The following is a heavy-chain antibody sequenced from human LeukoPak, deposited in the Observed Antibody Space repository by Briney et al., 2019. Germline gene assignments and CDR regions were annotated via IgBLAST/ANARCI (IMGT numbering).Heavy chain of an antibody. V-gene: IGHV3-33*01. D-gene: IGHD3-10*01. J-gene: IGHJ5*02. CDR3: ARDSYQDYYGRFDP. CDR2: IWDDGNNK. Sequence: GGSLRLSCAASGFSFSNHGMHWVRQAPGKRLEWVAVIWDDGNNKRYANSVNGRFTISRDNSENTLYLQMNGLTAEDTAMYYCARDSYQDYYGRFDPWGQGTLVIISS. CDR1: GFSFSNHG.